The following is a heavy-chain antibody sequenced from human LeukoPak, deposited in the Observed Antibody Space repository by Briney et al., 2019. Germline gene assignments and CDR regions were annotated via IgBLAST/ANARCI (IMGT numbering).Heavy chain of an antibody. D-gene: IGHD4-17*01. CDR1: GGAISSYY. Sequence: PSETLSLTCTVSGGAISSYYWIWIRQPTGKGLEGIGYIYYRGSTKYNPSLKSRVAIPVDTSKNQFSLKLSSVTAADTAVYYCARDDTVTGNDAFDIWGQGTMVTVSS. CDR3: ARDDTVTGNDAFDI. V-gene: IGHV4-59*01. J-gene: IGHJ3*02. CDR2: IYYRGST.